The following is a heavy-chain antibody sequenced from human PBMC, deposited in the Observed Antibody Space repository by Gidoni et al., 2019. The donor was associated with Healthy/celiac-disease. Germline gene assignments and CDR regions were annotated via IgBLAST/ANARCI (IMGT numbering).Heavy chain of an antibody. D-gene: IGHD3-9*01. Sequence: QLQLQESGPGLVKPSETLSLTCTVSGGSISSSSYYWGWIRQPPGKGLEWIGSIYYSGSTYYNPSLKSRVTISVDTSKNQFSLKLSSVTAADTAVYYCARPAFGYFDWSYYYYGMDVWGQGTTVTVSS. V-gene: IGHV4-39*01. J-gene: IGHJ6*02. CDR3: ARPAFGYFDWSYYYYGMDV. CDR2: IYYSGST. CDR1: GGSISSSSYY.